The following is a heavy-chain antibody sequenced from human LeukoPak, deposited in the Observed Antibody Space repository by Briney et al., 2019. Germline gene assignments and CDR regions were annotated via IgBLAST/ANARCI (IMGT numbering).Heavy chain of an antibody. V-gene: IGHV4-34*01. D-gene: IGHD3-10*01. J-gene: IGHJ6*02. CDR2: INQSGST. Sequence: SETLSLTCTVSGGSISSYYWSWIRQPPGKGLEWIGEINQSGSTNYNPSLKSRVTISVDTSKNQFSLKLSSVTAADTAVYYCASPYYYGSGSYGGMDVWGQGTTVTVSS. CDR3: ASPYYYGSGSYGGMDV. CDR1: GGSISSYY.